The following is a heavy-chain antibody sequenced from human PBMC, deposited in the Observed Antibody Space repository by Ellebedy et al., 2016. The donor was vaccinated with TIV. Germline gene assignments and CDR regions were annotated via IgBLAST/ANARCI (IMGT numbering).Heavy chain of an antibody. D-gene: IGHD5-18*01. CDR1: GFTFSSYS. CDR2: ISSSSRTI. CDR3: ARDRGGTAMVPWYYYGLDV. V-gene: IGHV3-48*01. Sequence: GESLKISCAASGFTFSSYSMNWVRQAPGKGLEWVSYISSSSRTIYYADSVKGRFTISRDNSKNTLYLQMNSLRAEDTAVYYCARDRGGTAMVPWYYYGLDVWGQGTTVTVSS. J-gene: IGHJ6*02.